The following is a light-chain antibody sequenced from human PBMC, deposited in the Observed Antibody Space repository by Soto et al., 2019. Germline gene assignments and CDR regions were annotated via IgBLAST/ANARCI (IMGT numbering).Light chain of an antibody. CDR3: MQWGYLPKR. CDR1: QSLVHSEGSAY. J-gene: IGKJ5*01. V-gene: IGKV2-30*02. CDR2: RVS. Sequence: DNVMTQSPLSLPVTLDQPSSISCSSNQSLVHSEGSAYLSWLQQRPGRSPRRLIYRVSNRDSGVPARFSGSGSGTDFTLKISRLEAEDVVVYYCMQWGYLPKRFGQVGRLAI.